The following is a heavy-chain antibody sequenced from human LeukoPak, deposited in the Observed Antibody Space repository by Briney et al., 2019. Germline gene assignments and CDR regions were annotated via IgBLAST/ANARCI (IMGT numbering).Heavy chain of an antibody. CDR3: ARHQIYVDAAMVDYFDY. Sequence: SETLSLTCTVSGGSINSYHWSWIRQPPGKGLEWLGYMYYSGTANYNPSLKSRVSISGDTSKNQFFLHLKSVTAADTAVYFCARHQIYVDAAMVDYFDYWGQGTLVTVSS. V-gene: IGHV4-59*01. CDR1: GGSINSYH. J-gene: IGHJ4*02. CDR2: MYYSGTA. D-gene: IGHD5-18*01.